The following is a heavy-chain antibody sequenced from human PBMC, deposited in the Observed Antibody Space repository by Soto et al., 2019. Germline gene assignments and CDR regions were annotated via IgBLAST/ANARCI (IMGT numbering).Heavy chain of an antibody. V-gene: IGHV3-74*01. J-gene: IGHJ2*01. CDR2: INSDGSST. CDR1: GFTFSSYW. CDR3: ARAYGDPSCYFDF. D-gene: IGHD4-17*01. Sequence: EVQLVESGGGLVQPGGSLRLSCAASGFTFSSYWMHWVRQAPGKGLVWVSRINSDGSSTSYADSVKGRFNITRDNAKNTLYLQMSSLRAENTAVYYCARAYGDPSCYFDFWGRGTLVTVSS.